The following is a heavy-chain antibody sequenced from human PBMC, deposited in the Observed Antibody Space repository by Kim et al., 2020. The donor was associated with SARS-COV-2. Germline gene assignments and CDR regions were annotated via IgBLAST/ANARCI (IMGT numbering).Heavy chain of an antibody. CDR2: ISYSGST. J-gene: IGHJ6*02. CDR1: GASIDAYY. CDR3: ARDRGLWNGYYYGMDV. D-gene: IGHD1-1*01. Sequence: SETLSLSCAVSGASIDAYYWSWVRQPPGKGLEWIGHISYSGSTRYNPSLTSRATMSVDPSKTHFSLKLTFVTTADTAVYYCARDRGLWNGYYYGMDVWGRGTTVPVSS. V-gene: IGHV4-59*13.